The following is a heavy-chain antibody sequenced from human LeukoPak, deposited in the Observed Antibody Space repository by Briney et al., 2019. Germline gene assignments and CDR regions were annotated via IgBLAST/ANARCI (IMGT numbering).Heavy chain of an antibody. CDR3: ARGSSTGTLSLWFDP. D-gene: IGHD1-14*01. CDR2: ISYDGSNK. J-gene: IGHJ5*02. Sequence: GGSLRLSCAASGFAFSSYAMHWVRQAPGKGLDGVAVISYDGSNKYYADSVKGRFTISRDNSKNTLYLQMNSLRAEDTAVYYCARGSSTGTLSLWFDPWGQGTLVTVSS. CDR1: GFAFSSYA. V-gene: IGHV3-30*04.